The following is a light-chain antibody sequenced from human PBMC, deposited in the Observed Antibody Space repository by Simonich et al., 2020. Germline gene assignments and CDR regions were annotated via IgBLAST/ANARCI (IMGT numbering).Light chain of an antibody. CDR1: QRVLYSSNNKNY. J-gene: IGKJ1*01. CDR3: QQYYSTPWT. Sequence: DIVMTQSPDSLAVSLGERATINCKSSQRVLYSSNNKNYLAWYQQKPGQPPKLLSYGASTRESGVPDRFRGSGSGTEFTLTISSLQAEDVAVYYCQQYYSTPWTFGQGTKVEIK. CDR2: GAS. V-gene: IGKV4-1*01.